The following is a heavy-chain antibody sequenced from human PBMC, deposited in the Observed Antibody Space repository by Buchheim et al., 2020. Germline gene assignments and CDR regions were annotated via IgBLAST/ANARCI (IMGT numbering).Heavy chain of an antibody. CDR2: IYYSGKT. V-gene: IGHV4-59*05. J-gene: IGHJ6*03. Sequence: QVQLQESGPGLVKPSETLSLTCTVSGGSINNYYWSWIRQPPGKGLEWIGSIYYSGKTFYNPSLKSRVTISVDTSENQFSLGLSSVTASDTAVYYCARSRSTRWAYYYMDVWGKGT. D-gene: IGHD4-23*01. CDR3: ARSRSTRWAYYYMDV. CDR1: GGSINNYY.